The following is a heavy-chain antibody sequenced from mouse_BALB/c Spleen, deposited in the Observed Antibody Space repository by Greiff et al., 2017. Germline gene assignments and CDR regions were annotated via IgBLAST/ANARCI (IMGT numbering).Heavy chain of an antibody. CDR2: IDPSDSYT. D-gene: IGHD2-14*01. CDR3: ARSGYRYVFDY. Sequence: VQLQQPGAELVKPGASVKLSCKASGYTFTSYWMHWVKQRPGQGLEWIGEIDPSDSYTNYNQKFKGKATLTVDKSSSTAYMQLSSLTSEDSAVYYCARSGYRYVFDYWGQGTTLTVSS. J-gene: IGHJ2*01. CDR1: GYTFTSYW. V-gene: IGHV1-69*02.